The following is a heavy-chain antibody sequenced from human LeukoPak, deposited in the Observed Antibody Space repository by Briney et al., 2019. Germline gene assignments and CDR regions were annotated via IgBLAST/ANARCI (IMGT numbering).Heavy chain of an antibody. CDR2: ISGSGGST. CDR3: AKDVSDYVWGSYRRYFDY. D-gene: IGHD3-16*02. J-gene: IGHJ4*02. V-gene: IGHV3-23*01. Sequence: GGALRLSCAASGVTFSRDAMSGGRQGQGEGGERGSEISGSGGSTYYADSVKARFTISRDNSKNTLYLQMNSLRAEDTAVYSCAKDVSDYVWGSYRRYFDYWGQGTLVTVSS. CDR1: GVTFSRDA.